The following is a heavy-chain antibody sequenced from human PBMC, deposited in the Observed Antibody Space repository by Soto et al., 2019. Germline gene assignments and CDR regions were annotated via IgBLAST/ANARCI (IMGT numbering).Heavy chain of an antibody. CDR1: GYTFTSYG. CDR3: ARAPPYIAAAGPDAFDI. CDR2: ISVYNGNT. Sequence: ASVKVSCKASGYTFTSYGISWVRQAPGQGLEWMGWISVYNGNTNYSQKFQGRVTITRDTSASTAYMGLSSLRSEDTAVYYCARAPPYIAAAGPDAFDIWGQGTMVTVSS. J-gene: IGHJ3*02. D-gene: IGHD6-13*01. V-gene: IGHV1-18*01.